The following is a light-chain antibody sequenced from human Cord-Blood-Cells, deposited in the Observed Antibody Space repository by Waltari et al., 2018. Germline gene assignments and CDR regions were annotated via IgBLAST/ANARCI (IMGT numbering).Light chain of an antibody. CDR3: QQYYSYPFS. CDR1: QDIRSY. CDR2: AAS. J-gene: IGKJ3*01. Sequence: AIRMTQSPSSLSASTVDRVTFTCRASQDIRSYLAWDQQEPGKSPKLLHDAASTLKSGVPSRVRGSGSGTDFTLLISCMQPEDLSYYYCQQYYSYPFSFGPGTKVDIK. V-gene: IGKV1-8*01.